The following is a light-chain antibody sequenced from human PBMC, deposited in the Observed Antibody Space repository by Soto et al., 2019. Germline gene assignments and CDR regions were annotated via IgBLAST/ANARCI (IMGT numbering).Light chain of an antibody. CDR2: KAS. CDR3: QQRSNWPPALT. Sequence: DIQMTQSPSTLSGSVGDRVTITCRASQTISSWLAWYQQKPGKAPKLLIYKASTLKSGVPSRFSGSGSGTEFTLTISSLQPDDFATYYCQQRSNWPPALTFGGGTKVEIK. J-gene: IGKJ4*01. CDR1: QTISSW. V-gene: IGKV1-5*03.